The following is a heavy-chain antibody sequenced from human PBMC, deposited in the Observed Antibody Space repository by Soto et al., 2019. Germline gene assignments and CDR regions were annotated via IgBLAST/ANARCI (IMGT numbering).Heavy chain of an antibody. D-gene: IGHD6-6*01. J-gene: IGHJ3*02. V-gene: IGHV3-23*01. CDR3: AKDESSSSSGWEVAFDI. Sequence: GGSLRLSCAASGFTFSSYAMSWVRQAPGKGLEWVSAISGSGGSTYYADSVKGRFTISRDNSKNTLYLQMNSLRAEDTAVYYCAKDESSSSSGWEVAFDIWGQGTMVTVSS. CDR1: GFTFSSYA. CDR2: ISGSGGST.